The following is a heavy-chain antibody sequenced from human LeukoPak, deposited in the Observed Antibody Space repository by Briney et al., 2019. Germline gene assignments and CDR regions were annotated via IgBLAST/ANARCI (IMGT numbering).Heavy chain of an antibody. V-gene: IGHV3-30*02. Sequence: GGSLRLSCAASGFTVSSNYMSWVRQAPGKGLEWVAFIQYDGSNKYYADSVKGRFTISRDNSKNTLYLQMNSLRAEDTAVYYCAKVPYIAVVPPTHYFDYWGQGTLVTVSS. CDR3: AKVPYIAVVPPTHYFDY. CDR1: GFTVSSNY. D-gene: IGHD2-2*01. J-gene: IGHJ4*02. CDR2: IQYDGSNK.